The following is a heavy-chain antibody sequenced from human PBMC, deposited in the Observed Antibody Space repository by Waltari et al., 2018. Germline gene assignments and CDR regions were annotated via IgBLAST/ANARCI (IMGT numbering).Heavy chain of an antibody. D-gene: IGHD6-6*01. V-gene: IGHV4-34*01. CDR2: INHSGST. CDR1: GGSFSGYY. CDR3: AGEPYSSSSDWFDP. Sequence: QVQLQQWGAGLLKPSETLSLTCAVYGGSFSGYYWRWIRQPPGKGLEWIGEINHSGSTNYNPSLKSRVTISVDTSKNQFSLKLSSVTAADTAVYYCAGEPYSSSSDWFDPWGQGTLVTVSS. J-gene: IGHJ5*02.